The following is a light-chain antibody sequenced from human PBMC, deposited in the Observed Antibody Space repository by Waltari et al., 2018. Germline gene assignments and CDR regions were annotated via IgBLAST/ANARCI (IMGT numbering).Light chain of an antibody. CDR1: QMVGRS. V-gene: IGKV3-20*01. Sequence: EIVLTQSPGTMSLSPGERVTLSCRASQMVGRSLAWYQQKPGQAPRLLIYDASSRATGIPDRFSGSGSGTDFSLTISRLEPEDFAVYYCQMYRSLPATFGQWTKVEIK. J-gene: IGKJ1*01. CDR2: DAS. CDR3: QMYRSLPAT.